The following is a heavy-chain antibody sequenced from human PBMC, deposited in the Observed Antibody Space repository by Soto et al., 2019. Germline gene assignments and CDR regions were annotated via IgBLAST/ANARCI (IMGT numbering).Heavy chain of an antibody. V-gene: IGHV1-69*13. Sequence: SVKVSCKASGGTFSSYAISWVRQAPGQGLEWMGGIIPIFGTANYAQKFQGRVTITADESTSTAYMELSSLRSEDTAVYYCALREYYGSFPPRFDYWGQGTLVTFSS. CDR1: GGTFSSYA. CDR2: IIPIFGTA. CDR3: ALREYYGSFPPRFDY. D-gene: IGHD3-10*01. J-gene: IGHJ4*02.